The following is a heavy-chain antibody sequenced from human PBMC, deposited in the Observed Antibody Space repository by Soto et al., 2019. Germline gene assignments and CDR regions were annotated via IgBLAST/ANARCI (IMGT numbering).Heavy chain of an antibody. V-gene: IGHV4-34*01. J-gene: IGHJ4*02. CDR1: GGSFSGYY. D-gene: IGHD1-26*01. CDR2: INHSGST. CDR3: ARGGRYQLPLVGATIYY. Sequence: QVQLQQWGAGLLKPSETLSLTCAVYGGSFSGYYWSWIRQPPGKGLEWIGEINHSGSTNYNPSLKSRVTISVDTSKNQFSLKLSSVTAADTAVYYCARGGRYQLPLVGATIYYWGQGTLVTVSS.